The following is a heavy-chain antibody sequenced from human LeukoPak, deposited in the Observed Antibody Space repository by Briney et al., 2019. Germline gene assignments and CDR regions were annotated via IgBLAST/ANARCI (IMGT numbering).Heavy chain of an antibody. CDR1: GGTFSSYA. CDR2: IIPIFGTA. Sequence: ASVKVSCKASGGTFSSYAISWVRQAPGQGLEWMGGIIPIFGTANCAQKFQGRVTITADESTSTAYMELSSLRSEDTAVYYCASMGYCSSTSCSAGYYGMDVWGQGTTVTVSS. CDR3: ASMGYCSSTSCSAGYYGMDV. V-gene: IGHV1-69*13. D-gene: IGHD2-2*01. J-gene: IGHJ6*02.